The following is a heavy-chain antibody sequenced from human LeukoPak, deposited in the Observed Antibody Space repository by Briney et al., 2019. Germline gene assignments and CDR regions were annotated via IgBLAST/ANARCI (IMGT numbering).Heavy chain of an antibody. CDR2: ISGSGGST. CDR1: GFTFSSYA. Sequence: GGSLRLSCAASGFTFSSYAMSWVRQAPGKGLEWVSAISGSGGSTYYADSVKGRFTISRDNSKNTLYLQMNSLRAEDTAVYYCATFYSSSWYEWFDPWGQGTLVTVSS. CDR3: ATFYSSSWYEWFDP. D-gene: IGHD6-13*01. J-gene: IGHJ5*02. V-gene: IGHV3-23*01.